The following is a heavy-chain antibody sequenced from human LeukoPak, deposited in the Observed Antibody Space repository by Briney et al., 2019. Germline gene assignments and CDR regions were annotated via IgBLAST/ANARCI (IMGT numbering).Heavy chain of an antibody. V-gene: IGHV1-24*01. CDR3: ATYDFWSGYFYY. D-gene: IGHD3-3*01. CDR2: FDPEDGET. J-gene: IGHJ4*02. CDR1: GYTLTELS. Sequence: GASVKVSCKVSGYTLTELSMHWVRPAPGKGLEWMGGFDPEDGETSYAQKFQGRVTVTEDTATDTAYMELSSLRSEDPAVYSCATYDFWSGYFYYWGPGTLVTVSS.